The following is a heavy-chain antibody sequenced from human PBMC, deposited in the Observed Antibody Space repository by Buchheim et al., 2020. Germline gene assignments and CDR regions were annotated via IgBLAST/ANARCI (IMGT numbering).Heavy chain of an antibody. Sequence: QLQLQESGPGLVKPSETLSLTCTVSGGSISSSSYYWGWIRQPPGKGLEWIGSIYYSGSTYYNPSLKSRVTISVDTSKNQFSLKLSSVTAADTAVYYCARYLVGDIVVVVAATFDYWGQGTL. CDR3: ARYLVGDIVVVVAATFDY. D-gene: IGHD2-15*01. CDR2: IYYSGST. J-gene: IGHJ4*02. V-gene: IGHV4-39*01. CDR1: GGSISSSSYY.